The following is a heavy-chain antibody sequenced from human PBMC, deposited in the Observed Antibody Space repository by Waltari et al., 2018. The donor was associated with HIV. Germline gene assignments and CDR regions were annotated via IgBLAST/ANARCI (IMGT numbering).Heavy chain of an antibody. V-gene: IGHV4-4*07. CDR2: IYTSGST. Sequence: QVQLQESGPGLVKPSETLSLPRTVSGGSLRSYYWSWIRQPAGKGLEWIGRIYTSGSTNYNPSLKSRVTMSVDTSKNQFSLKLNSVTAADTAVYYCAREQRWLQQLDYWGQGTLVTVSS. J-gene: IGHJ4*02. D-gene: IGHD6-19*01. CDR3: AREQRWLQQLDY. CDR1: GGSLRSYY.